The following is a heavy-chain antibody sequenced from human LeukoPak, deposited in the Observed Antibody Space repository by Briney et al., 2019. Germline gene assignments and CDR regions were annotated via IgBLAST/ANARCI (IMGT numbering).Heavy chain of an antibody. D-gene: IGHD3-3*01. CDR1: GGSISSYY. CDR2: IYTSGST. J-gene: IGHJ3*02. CDR3: AREGGPGSYYDFWSGPADAFDI. V-gene: IGHV4-4*07. Sequence: SETLSLTCTVSGGSISSYYWSWIRQPAGKGLEWIGRIYTSGSTNYNPSLKSRVTMSVDTSKNQFFLKLSSVTAADTAVYYCAREGGPGSYYDFWSGPADAFDIWGQGTMVTVSS.